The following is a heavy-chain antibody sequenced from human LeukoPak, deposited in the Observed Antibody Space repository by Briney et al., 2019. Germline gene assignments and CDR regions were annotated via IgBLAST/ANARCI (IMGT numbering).Heavy chain of an antibody. CDR1: GFTFSSYW. CDR3: ARTMTTVTSFDY. Sequence: PGGSLRLSCAAFGFTFSSYWIHWVRQAPGKGLVWVSRINTDGSTTSYADSVKGRFTISRDNAKNTLYLQINSLRAEDTAVYYCARTMTTVTSFDYWGQGTLVTVSS. D-gene: IGHD4-17*01. CDR2: INTDGSTT. V-gene: IGHV3-74*01. J-gene: IGHJ4*02.